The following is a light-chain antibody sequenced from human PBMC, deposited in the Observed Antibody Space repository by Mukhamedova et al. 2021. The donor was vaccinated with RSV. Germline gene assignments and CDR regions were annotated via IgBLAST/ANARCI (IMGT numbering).Light chain of an antibody. CDR2: DVT. V-gene: IGLV2-14*01. Sequence: MIYDVTNRPSGVSNRFSGSKSGNKASLTISGLQAEDEADYYCSSYTSSSKGVFGGGTKLTVL. CDR3: SSYTSSSKGV. J-gene: IGLJ2*01.